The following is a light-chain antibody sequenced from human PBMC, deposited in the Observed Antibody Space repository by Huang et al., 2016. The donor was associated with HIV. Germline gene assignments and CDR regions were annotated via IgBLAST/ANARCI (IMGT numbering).Light chain of an antibody. J-gene: IGKJ1*01. Sequence: EIVMTQSPGTLSLSPGERATLSCRPSQSVSSNLAWYQHKPGQAPRLLIYGASTRATGGPARCSGSGSGTEFTLTISSLQSDDFVVYYCQQYQDWPRTFGQGTKVEIK. V-gene: IGKV3-15*01. CDR3: QQYQDWPRT. CDR1: QSVSSN. CDR2: GAS.